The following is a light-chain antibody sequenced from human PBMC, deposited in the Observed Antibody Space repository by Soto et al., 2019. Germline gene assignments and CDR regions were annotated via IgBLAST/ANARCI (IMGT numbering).Light chain of an antibody. CDR3: SSYAGSNRLV. Sequence: QSVLTQPPSASESPGQSVTISCTGTSSDIGTFNYVCWYQQHPAKAPKLMIYEVTQRPSGVPDRFSGSKAGNTSSVTVSGLQAEEADDYYCSSYAGSNRLVFGGGTKLTVL. CDR1: SSDIGTFNY. CDR2: EVT. V-gene: IGLV2-8*01. J-gene: IGLJ3*02.